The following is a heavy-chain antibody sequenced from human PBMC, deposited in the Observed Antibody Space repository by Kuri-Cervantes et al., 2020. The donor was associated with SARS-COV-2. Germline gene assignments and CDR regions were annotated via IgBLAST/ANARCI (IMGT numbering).Heavy chain of an antibody. V-gene: IGHV1-18*04. D-gene: IGHD6-19*01. Sequence: GESLKISRKGSGYSFNCYWIGWVRQMPGQGLEWMGWISAYNGNTNYAQKLQCRVTMTTDTSTSTAYMELRSLRSDDAAVYYCARDRGSSGWSWVYYYYGMDVWGQGATVTVSS. CDR3: ARDRGSSGWSWVYYYYGMDV. CDR1: GYSFNCYW. CDR2: ISAYNGNT. J-gene: IGHJ6*02.